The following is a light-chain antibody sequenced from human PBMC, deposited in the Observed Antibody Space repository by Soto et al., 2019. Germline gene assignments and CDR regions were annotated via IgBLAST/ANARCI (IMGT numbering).Light chain of an antibody. J-gene: IGKJ4*02. CDR1: QAVSRK. CDR3: QQYYTCPMT. Sequence: EILMTQSPATLSVSLGERVTISCRASQAVSRKLAWYQHKPGQAPKLLISAASTGATGIPARFSGSGSGTDFTLTISSLQSEDCAVYYCQQYYTCPMTFGGGTKVDIK. V-gene: IGKV3-15*01. CDR2: AAS.